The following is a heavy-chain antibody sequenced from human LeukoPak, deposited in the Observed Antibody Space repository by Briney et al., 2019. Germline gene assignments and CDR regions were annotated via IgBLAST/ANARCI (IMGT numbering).Heavy chain of an antibody. D-gene: IGHD5-12*01. CDR3: ASLGYSGYDWAGMDV. CDR2: IIPIFGTA. J-gene: IGHJ6*02. Sequence: SVKVSCKASEGTFSSYAISWVRQAPGQGLEWMGGIIPIFGTANYAQKFQGRVTITADESTSTAYMELSSLRSEDTAVYYCASLGYSGYDWAGMDVWGQGTTVTVSS. CDR1: EGTFSSYA. V-gene: IGHV1-69*01.